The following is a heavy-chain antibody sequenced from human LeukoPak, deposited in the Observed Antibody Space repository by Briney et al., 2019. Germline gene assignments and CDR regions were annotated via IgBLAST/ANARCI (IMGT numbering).Heavy chain of an antibody. CDR1: GFTFRTYW. CDR3: ARELKVAGPSSDY. Sequence: PGGSLRLSCAASGFTFRTYWMSWVRQAPGNGLERVANIKQDGSEKYYVDSVKGRFTISRDNAKNSLYPQMNSLRAEDTAVYYCARELKVAGPSSDYWGQGTLVTVSS. CDR2: IKQDGSEK. D-gene: IGHD6-19*01. J-gene: IGHJ4*02. V-gene: IGHV3-7*01.